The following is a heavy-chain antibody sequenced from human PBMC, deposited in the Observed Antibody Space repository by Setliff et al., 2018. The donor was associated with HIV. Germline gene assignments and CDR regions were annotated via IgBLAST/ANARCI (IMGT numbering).Heavy chain of an antibody. D-gene: IGHD3-9*01. V-gene: IGHV3-74*01. J-gene: IGHJ6*03. Sequence: PGGSLRLSCAASGFIFSDYSMNWVRQAPGKGLVWVSRVNSDGSSTNYADSVKGRFTMSRDNAKNTLHLQMNSLRAEDTALYYCARGDQTGYYRTYFYYMDLWGKGTTVTVSS. CDR1: GFIFSDYS. CDR2: VNSDGSST. CDR3: ARGDQTGYYRTYFYYMDL.